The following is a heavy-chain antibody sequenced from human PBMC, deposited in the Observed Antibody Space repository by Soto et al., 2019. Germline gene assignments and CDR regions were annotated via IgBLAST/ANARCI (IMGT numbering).Heavy chain of an antibody. CDR3: AREGGLADYDGCCPPDY. V-gene: IGHV4-30-2*01. J-gene: IGHJ4*02. Sequence: QLQLQESGSGLLEPSQTLSLTCVVSGDSFSSSGYSWNWIRQAPGRGLEWIGFFLYTGTTFYAPSLKSRVTISTDKSKNQVSLQLTSVNAADTAVYYCAREGGLADYDGCCPPDYWGQGTLVTVSS. CDR1: GDSFSSSGYS. D-gene: IGHD3-16*01. CDR2: FLYTGTT.